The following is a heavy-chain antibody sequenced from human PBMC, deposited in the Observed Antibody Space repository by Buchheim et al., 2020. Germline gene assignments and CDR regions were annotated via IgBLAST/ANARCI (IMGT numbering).Heavy chain of an antibody. CDR1: GFTFSSYG. D-gene: IGHD2-21*01. V-gene: IGHV3-30*18. CDR3: AKDLVSEGLWY. J-gene: IGHJ4*02. Sequence: QVQLVESGGGVVQPGRSLRLSCAASGFTFSSYGMHWVRQAPGKGLEWVAVISYDGSNKYYADSVKGRFTISRDNSKNTLYLQMNSLRAEDTAVYYCAKDLVSEGLWYWGQGTL. CDR2: ISYDGSNK.